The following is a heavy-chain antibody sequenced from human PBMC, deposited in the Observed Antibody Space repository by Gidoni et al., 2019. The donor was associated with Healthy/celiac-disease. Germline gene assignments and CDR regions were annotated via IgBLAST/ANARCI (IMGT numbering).Heavy chain of an antibody. Sequence: QLQLQESGPGLVKPSETLSLTCTVSGGSISSSSYYWGWIRQPPGKGLEWIGSIYYSGSTYYNPSLKSRVTISVDTSKNQFSLKLSSVTAADTAVYYCARLAAYYYDSSGFYFDYWGQGTLVTVSS. D-gene: IGHD3-22*01. CDR2: IYYSGST. CDR3: ARLAAYYYDSSGFYFDY. J-gene: IGHJ4*02. V-gene: IGHV4-39*01. CDR1: GGSISSSSYY.